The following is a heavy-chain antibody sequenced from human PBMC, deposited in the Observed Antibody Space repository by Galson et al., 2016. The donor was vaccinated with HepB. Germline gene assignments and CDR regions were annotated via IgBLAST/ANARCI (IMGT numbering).Heavy chain of an antibody. Sequence: SLRLSCATSGFTFRNYDMHWVRQATGRGLEWVSGIDPEGDTYYAGSVKGRFTLSRQNARNSLSLQMNSLRAGDTAVYYCARGSSWSTVKYALDVWGQGTLVTVSS. V-gene: IGHV3-13*01. CDR1: GFTFRNYD. D-gene: IGHD6-19*01. CDR2: IDPEGDT. CDR3: ARGSSWSTVKYALDV. J-gene: IGHJ4*02.